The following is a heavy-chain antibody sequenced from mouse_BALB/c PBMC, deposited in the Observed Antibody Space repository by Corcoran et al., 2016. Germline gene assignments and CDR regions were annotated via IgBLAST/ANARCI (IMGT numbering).Heavy chain of an antibody. D-gene: IGHD1-1*01. CDR3: ARSYYGSSFDY. Sequence: QIQLVQSGPELKKPGETVKISCKASGYTFTNYGMNWVKQAPGKGLKWMGWINTYTGEPTYAADFKGRFAFSLETSASTAYLQINNLKNEDTATYFCARSYYGSSFDYWGQGTTLTVSS. V-gene: IGHV9-3-1*01. CDR2: INTYTGEP. CDR1: GYTFTNYG. J-gene: IGHJ2*01.